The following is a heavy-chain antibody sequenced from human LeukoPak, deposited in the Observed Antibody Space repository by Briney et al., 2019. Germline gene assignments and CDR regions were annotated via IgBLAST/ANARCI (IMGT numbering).Heavy chain of an antibody. CDR1: GYTFTSYG. V-gene: IGHV1-18*01. D-gene: IGHD3-22*01. CDR2: ISAYNGNT. CDR3: ARDWASRYDSSGYIDY. J-gene: IGHJ4*02. Sequence: ASVKVSCKASGYTFTSYGISWVRQAPGQGLEWMGWISAYNGNTTYAQTLQGRVTMTTDTSTSTAYMELRSLRSDDTAVYYCARDWASRYDSSGYIDYWGQGTLVTVSS.